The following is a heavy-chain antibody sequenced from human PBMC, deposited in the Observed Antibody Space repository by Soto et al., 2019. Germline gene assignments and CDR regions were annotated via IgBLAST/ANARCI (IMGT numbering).Heavy chain of an antibody. CDR3: ARDLREIVVVPAARLNWFDP. CDR2: IWYDGSNK. V-gene: IGHV3-33*01. Sequence: GGSLRLSCAASGFTFSSYGMHWVRQAPGKGLEWVAVIWYDGSNKYYADSVKGRFTISRDNSKNTLYLQMNSLRAEDTAVYYCARDLREIVVVPAARLNWFDPWGQGTLVTVSS. CDR1: GFTFSSYG. J-gene: IGHJ5*02. D-gene: IGHD2-2*01.